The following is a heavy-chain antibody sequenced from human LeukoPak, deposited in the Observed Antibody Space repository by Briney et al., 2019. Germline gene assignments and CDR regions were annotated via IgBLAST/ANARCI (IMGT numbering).Heavy chain of an antibody. CDR3: AGYEGATPPLT. CDR2: VYPGESEG. CDR1: GYNFTDYW. J-gene: IGHJ5*02. Sequence: GESLKISCQGSGYNFTDYWIGWVRQIPEKGLEWVGIVYPGESEGRYSPSFQGQVTISADKSISTAYLQWSSLKASDTAMYYCAGYEGATPPLTWGQGTLVTVSS. D-gene: IGHD1-26*01. V-gene: IGHV5-51*01.